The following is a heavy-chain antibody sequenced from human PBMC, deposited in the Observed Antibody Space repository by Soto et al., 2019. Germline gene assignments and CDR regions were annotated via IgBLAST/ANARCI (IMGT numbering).Heavy chain of an antibody. CDR1: GFTFSSYG. CDR3: ARDRNRSYLRYYYYGMDV. J-gene: IGHJ6*02. Sequence: GGSLRLSCAASGFTFSSYGMHWVRQAPGKGLEWVAVIWYDGSNKYYADSVKGRFTISRDNSKNTLYLQMNSLRAEDTAVYYCARDRNRSYLRYYYYGMDVWGQGTTVTVSS. CDR2: IWYDGSNK. D-gene: IGHD1-26*01. V-gene: IGHV3-33*01.